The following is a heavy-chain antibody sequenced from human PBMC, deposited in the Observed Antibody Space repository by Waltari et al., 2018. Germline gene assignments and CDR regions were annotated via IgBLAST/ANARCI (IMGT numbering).Heavy chain of an antibody. CDR1: GGSISSYY. CDR2: IYYSGST. D-gene: IGHD7-27*01. CDR3: ASSLGMYFDY. Sequence: QVQLQESGPGLVKPSETLSLTCTVSGGSISSYYWSWIRQPPGKGLEWIGYIYYSGSTNYNPSLKSRVTISVDTSKNQFSLKLSSVTAADTAVYYCASSLGMYFDYWGQGTLVTVSS. V-gene: IGHV4-59*01. J-gene: IGHJ4*02.